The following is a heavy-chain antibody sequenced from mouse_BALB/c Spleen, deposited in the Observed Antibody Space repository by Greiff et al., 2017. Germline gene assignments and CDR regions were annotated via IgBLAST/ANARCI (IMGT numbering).Heavy chain of an antibody. J-gene: IGHJ3*01. V-gene: IGHV1-7*01. Sequence: QVQLKESGAELAKPGASVKMSCKASGYTFTSYCMHWVKQRPGQGLEWIGYINPSTGYTEYNQKFKDKATLTADKSSSTAYMQLSSLTSEDSAVYYCARGTGFAYWGQGTLVTVSA. CDR2: INPSTGYT. CDR1: GYTFTSYC. CDR3: ARGTGFAY. D-gene: IGHD4-1*01.